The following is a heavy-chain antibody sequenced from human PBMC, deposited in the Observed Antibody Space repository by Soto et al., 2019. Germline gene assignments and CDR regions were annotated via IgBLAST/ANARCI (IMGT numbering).Heavy chain of an antibody. CDR3: EKSPRGEMATD. CDR1: GYTFINYH. D-gene: IGHD2-21*01. Sequence: QVQLVQSGGEVKKPGASVTVSCKASGYTFINYHITWGRQAPGQGVEWMAWINTNQGMTDYAQRFQGRVTMTRDTYTSTAFMELGNLESDDTAVYFCEKSPRGEMATDWGQGTLVIVSS. CDR2: INTNQGMT. J-gene: IGHJ4*02. V-gene: IGHV1-18*01.